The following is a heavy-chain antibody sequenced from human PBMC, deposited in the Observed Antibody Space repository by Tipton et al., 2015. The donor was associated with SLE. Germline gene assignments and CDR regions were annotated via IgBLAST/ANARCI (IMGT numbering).Heavy chain of an antibody. CDR3: ARAYCSGGSCYRALFDY. V-gene: IGHV3-53*05. Sequence: LSLTCAASGFTVSSNYMSWVRQAPGKGLEWVSLIYSGGSTYYADSVKGRFTISRDNSKNTLFLQMNSLRTEDTAVYYCARAYCSGGSCYRALFDYWGQGTLVTVSS. D-gene: IGHD2-15*01. CDR2: IYSGGST. CDR1: GFTVSSNY. J-gene: IGHJ4*02.